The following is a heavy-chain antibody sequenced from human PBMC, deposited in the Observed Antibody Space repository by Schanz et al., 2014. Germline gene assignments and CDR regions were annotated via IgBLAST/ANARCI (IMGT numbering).Heavy chain of an antibody. CDR3: ARGIDVSDFWSGSPPKGGANDY. J-gene: IGHJ4*02. D-gene: IGHD3-3*01. CDR1: GFTFSTYA. CDR2: ISSSSSYI. V-gene: IGHV3-21*06. Sequence: EVQLLDSGGGLVQPGGSLRLSCAASGFTFSTYAMNWVRQAPGKGLEWVSSISSSSSYIYYADSVKGRFSISRDNAKNSLYLQLNSLRAEDTAVYYCARGIDVSDFWSGSPPKGGANDYWGQGTLVTVSS.